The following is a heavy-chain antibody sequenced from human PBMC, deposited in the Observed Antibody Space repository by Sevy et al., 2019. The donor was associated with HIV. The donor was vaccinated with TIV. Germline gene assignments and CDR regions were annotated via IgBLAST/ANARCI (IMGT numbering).Heavy chain of an antibody. D-gene: IGHD6-13*01. J-gene: IGHJ4*02. CDR2: ISYDGSNK. Sequence: GGSLRLSCAASGFTFSSYGMHWVRQAPGKGLEWVAVISYDGSNKDYADSVKGRFTISRDNSKNTLYLQMNSLRAEDTAVYYCAKDHRGGSSWGLPKGIDYWGQGTLVTVSS. V-gene: IGHV3-30*18. CDR1: GFTFSSYG. CDR3: AKDHRGGSSWGLPKGIDY.